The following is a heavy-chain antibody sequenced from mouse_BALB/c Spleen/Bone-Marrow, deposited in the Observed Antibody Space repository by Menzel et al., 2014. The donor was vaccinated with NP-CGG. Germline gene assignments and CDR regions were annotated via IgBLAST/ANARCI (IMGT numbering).Heavy chain of an antibody. V-gene: IGHV14-3*02. CDR1: GFNIKDTY. D-gene: IGHD2-14*01. Sequence: VQLQQSGAELAKPGASVKLSCTASGFNIKDTYMHWAKQRPEQGLEWIGRIDPANGNTKYDPKFQGKATITADTSSNTAYLQLSSLTSEDTAVYYCARYRLGTYFDYWGQGTTLTVSS. J-gene: IGHJ2*01. CDR3: ARYRLGTYFDY. CDR2: IDPANGNT.